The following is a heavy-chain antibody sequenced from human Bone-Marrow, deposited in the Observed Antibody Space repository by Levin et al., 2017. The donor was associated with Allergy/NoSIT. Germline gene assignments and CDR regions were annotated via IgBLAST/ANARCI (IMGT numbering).Heavy chain of an antibody. V-gene: IGHV1-2*02. CDR2: INPNNGGT. CDR3: ARDGRYEIGNWFGP. Sequence: ASVKVSCTASGYSFTDYYMHWVRQAPGQGLEWMGWINPNNGGTNYAQKFRGRVTVTRDTSISTAYMELSRLTSDDTAVYYCARDGRYEIGNWFGPWGQGALVTVSS. D-gene: IGHD1-14*01. J-gene: IGHJ5*02. CDR1: GYSFTDYY.